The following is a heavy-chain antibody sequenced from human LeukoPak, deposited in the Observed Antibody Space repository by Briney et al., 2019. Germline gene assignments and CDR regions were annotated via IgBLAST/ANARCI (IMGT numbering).Heavy chain of an antibody. CDR2: ISGSGGST. D-gene: IGHD6-13*01. CDR1: GFTFSSYA. Sequence: GGSLRLSCAASGFTFSSYAMSWVRQAPGKGLEWVSAISGSGGSTCYADSVKGRFTNSRDNSKNTLYLQMNSLRAEDTAVYYCAKESSSWYYPIGLLDYWGQGTLVTVSS. CDR3: AKESSSWYYPIGLLDY. J-gene: IGHJ4*02. V-gene: IGHV3-23*01.